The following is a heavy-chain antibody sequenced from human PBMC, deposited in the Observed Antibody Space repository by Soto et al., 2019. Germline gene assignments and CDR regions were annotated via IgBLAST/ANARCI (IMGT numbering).Heavy chain of an antibody. V-gene: IGHV4-34*01. CDR3: ARGYDTALAPIV. CDR2: INHLTTT. J-gene: IGHJ4*02. D-gene: IGHD5-18*01. Sequence: XETLSLPFAVYGGSFSSYQWGWIRQTPGKGLEWIGEINHLTTTNYNPSLKSRVIISLDTPKNQFSLKLSSVTAADTAVYYCARGYDTALAPIVWGQGILVTVSS. CDR1: GGSFSSYQ.